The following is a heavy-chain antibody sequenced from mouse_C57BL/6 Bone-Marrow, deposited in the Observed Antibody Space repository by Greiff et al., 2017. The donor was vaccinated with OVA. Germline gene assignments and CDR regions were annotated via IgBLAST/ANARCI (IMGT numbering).Heavy chain of an antibody. CDR1: GFSLTSYG. J-gene: IGHJ3*01. V-gene: IGHV2-2*01. CDR3: ARRLFAY. CDR2: IWRGGST. Sequence: QVQLQQSGPGLVQPSQSLSITCTVSGFSLTSYGVHWVRQSPGKGLEWLGVIWRGGSTDYNAAFISRLSISKDNSKSQVFFKMNRLQADDTAIYYCARRLFAYWGQGTLVTVSA.